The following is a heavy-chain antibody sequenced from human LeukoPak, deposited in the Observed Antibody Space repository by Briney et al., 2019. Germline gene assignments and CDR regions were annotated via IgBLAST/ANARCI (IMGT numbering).Heavy chain of an antibody. J-gene: IGHJ4*02. CDR3: ARQTLERRLSLDY. D-gene: IGHD1-1*01. CDR2: IHYSGST. CDR1: GGSISSSSYY. Sequence: KPSETLSLTCTVSGGSISSSSYYWGWIRQPPGKGLEWIGSIHYSGSTYYNPSLKSRVTISVDTSKNQFSLKLSSVTAADTAVYYCARQTLERRLSLDYWGQGTLVTVSS. V-gene: IGHV4-39*01.